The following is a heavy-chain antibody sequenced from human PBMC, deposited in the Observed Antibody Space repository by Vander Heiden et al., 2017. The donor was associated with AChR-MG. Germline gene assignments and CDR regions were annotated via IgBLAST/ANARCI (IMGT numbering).Heavy chain of an antibody. CDR1: GGSIRSSNW. J-gene: IGHJ4*02. CDR2: IFHDGST. D-gene: IGHD3-3*01. CDR3: ARTRFLEWREIDY. Sequence: QVQLQESGPGLVKPSGTLSLTCAVSGGSIRSSNWWTWVRQPPGKGLEWIGQIFHDGSTNYNPSLQSRVTISVDKSKNQLSLKVTSVTAADTAVYYCARTRFLEWREIDYWGQGTLVTVCS. V-gene: IGHV4-4*02.